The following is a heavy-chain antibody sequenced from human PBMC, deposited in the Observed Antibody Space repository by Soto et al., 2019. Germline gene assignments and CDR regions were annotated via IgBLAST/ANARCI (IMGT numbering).Heavy chain of an antibody. CDR3: VGALMTTVAEGDY. CDR2: ISTDGSAT. D-gene: IGHD4-17*01. Sequence: GGSLRLSCAASGFTFSSKWMHWVRQAPAKGLVWVSRISTDGSATTYADSAKGRFTISRDNAKSTVYLQMNSLRAEDTAVYYCVGALMTTVAEGDYWGQGTLVTVSS. CDR1: GFTFSSKW. V-gene: IGHV3-74*01. J-gene: IGHJ4*02.